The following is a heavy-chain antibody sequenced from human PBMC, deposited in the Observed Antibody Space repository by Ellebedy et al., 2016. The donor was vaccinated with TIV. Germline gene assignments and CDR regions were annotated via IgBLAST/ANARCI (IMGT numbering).Heavy chain of an antibody. Sequence: MPSETLSLTCGVYGGSFSGYYWSWIRQPPGKGLEWIGEINHSGSTNYNPSLKSRVTISVDTSKNQFSLKLSSVTAADTAIYYCARELYCGGDCSSYSFDYWGQGTLVTVSS. CDR3: ARELYCGGDCSSYSFDY. J-gene: IGHJ4*02. CDR2: INHSGST. D-gene: IGHD2-21*02. V-gene: IGHV4-34*01. CDR1: GGSFSGYY.